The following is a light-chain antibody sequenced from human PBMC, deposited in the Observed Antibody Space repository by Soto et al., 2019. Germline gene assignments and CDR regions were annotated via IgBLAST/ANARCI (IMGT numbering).Light chain of an antibody. Sequence: DIVMTQSPLSLPVTPGESASISCRSSQSLLHSNGYNYLDWYLQKPGQSPQLLIYLGSNRASGVPDRFSGSGSGTDFTLKISTVEAEDVGVYYCMQALQTPVTFGGGTKVEIK. J-gene: IGKJ4*01. CDR3: MQALQTPVT. CDR1: QSLLHSNGYNY. CDR2: LGS. V-gene: IGKV2-28*01.